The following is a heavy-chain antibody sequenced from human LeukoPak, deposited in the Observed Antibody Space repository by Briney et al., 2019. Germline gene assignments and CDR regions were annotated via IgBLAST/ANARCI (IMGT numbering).Heavy chain of an antibody. V-gene: IGHV4-38-2*01. Sequence: PSETLSLTCAVSGYSISSGYYWGWIRQPPGKGLEWIGSIYRSGSTFYNPSLKSRVTISLDTSKNQFSLKLSSVTAADTAVYYCARHYTYGSNHFDSWGQGTLVTVSS. CDR3: ARHYTYGSNHFDS. CDR1: GYSISSGYY. D-gene: IGHD5-18*01. J-gene: IGHJ4*02. CDR2: IYRSGST.